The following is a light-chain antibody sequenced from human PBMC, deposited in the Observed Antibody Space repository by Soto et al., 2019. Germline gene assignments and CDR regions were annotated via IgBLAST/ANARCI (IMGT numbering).Light chain of an antibody. CDR3: AAWDDSLSGHYV. V-gene: IGLV1-47*01. CDR1: SSNIGSNY. CDR2: RNN. Sequence: QSVLTQPPSASWTPGQRVTISCSGSSSNIGSNYVYWYQQLPGTAPKLLIYRNNQRPSGVPDRFSGSKSGTSASLAISGLRSEDEADYYCAAWDDSLSGHYVFGTGTKLTVL. J-gene: IGLJ1*01.